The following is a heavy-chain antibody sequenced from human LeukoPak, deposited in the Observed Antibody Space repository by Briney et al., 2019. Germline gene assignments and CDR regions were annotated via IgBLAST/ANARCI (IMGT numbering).Heavy chain of an antibody. Sequence: SEPLSLTCTVSGASISSYYWSWIRQPPGKGLAWIGYIYYSGSTKYNPSLKSRVTISVDTSKSQFSLKVSSVTAEDTAVYYCASGPYPAAGTDHQFDYWGQGTLVTVSS. V-gene: IGHV4-59*01. CDR2: IYYSGST. CDR3: ASGPYPAAGTDHQFDY. J-gene: IGHJ4*02. CDR1: GASISSYY. D-gene: IGHD6-13*01.